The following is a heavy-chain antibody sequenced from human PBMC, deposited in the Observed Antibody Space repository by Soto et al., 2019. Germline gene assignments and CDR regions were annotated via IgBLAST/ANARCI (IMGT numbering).Heavy chain of an antibody. CDR3: ARREDYSSSEGAFDI. J-gene: IGHJ3*02. Sequence: SETLSLTCTVSGGSISSSSYYWGWIRQPPGKGLEWIGSIYYSGSTYYNPSLKSRVTISVDTSKNQFSLKLSSVTAADTAVYYCARREDYSSSEGAFDIWGQGTMVTVSS. CDR2: IYYSGST. V-gene: IGHV4-39*01. CDR1: GGSISSSSYY. D-gene: IGHD6-6*01.